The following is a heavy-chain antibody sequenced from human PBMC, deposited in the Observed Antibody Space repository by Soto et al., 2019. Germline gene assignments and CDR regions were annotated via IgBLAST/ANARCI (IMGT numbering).Heavy chain of an antibody. CDR1: GGSISSYY. CDR3: ARYSSSWGYWFDP. D-gene: IGHD6-13*01. J-gene: IGHJ5*02. CDR2: IYYSGST. V-gene: IGHV4-59*01. Sequence: PSETLSLTCTVSGGSISSYYWSWIRQPPGKGLEWIGYIYYSGSTNYNPSLKSRVTKSVDTSKNQFSLKLSSVTAADTAVYYCARYSSSWGYWFDPWGQGTLVTVSS.